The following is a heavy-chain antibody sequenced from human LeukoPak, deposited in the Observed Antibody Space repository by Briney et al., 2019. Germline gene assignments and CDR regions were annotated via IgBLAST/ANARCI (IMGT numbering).Heavy chain of an antibody. V-gene: IGHV4-59*01. Sequence: AESLSLAWPVSGVSISSYYRSWVRQPPGKGLEWIGFIYHSGSNTYNASLRSGATISVDTSKKQFFLKLSSVTDADTAAYYCAREYCWECCRGMDVEGKGTGATV. CDR3: AREYCWECCRGMDV. D-gene: IGHD1-26*01. CDR2: IYHSGSN. CDR1: GVSISSYY. J-gene: IGHJ6*03.